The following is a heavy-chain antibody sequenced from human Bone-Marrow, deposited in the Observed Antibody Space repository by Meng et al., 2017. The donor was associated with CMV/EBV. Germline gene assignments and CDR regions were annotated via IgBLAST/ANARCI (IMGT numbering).Heavy chain of an antibody. CDR2: ISYDGSNK. J-gene: IGHJ3*02. CDR3: ARRGNSYAFDI. Sequence: GGSLRLSCAASGFTFSSYAMHWVRQAPGKGLEWVAVISYDGSNKYYADSVKGRFTISRDNSKNTLYLQMNSLRAEDTAVYYCARRGNSYAFDIWGQGTMVTVSS. V-gene: IGHV3-30*04. CDR1: GFTFSSYA. D-gene: IGHD1/OR15-1a*01.